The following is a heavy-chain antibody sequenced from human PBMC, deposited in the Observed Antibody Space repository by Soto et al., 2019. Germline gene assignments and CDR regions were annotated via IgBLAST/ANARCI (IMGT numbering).Heavy chain of an antibody. D-gene: IGHD2-2*01. V-gene: IGHV3-33*01. CDR1: GFNFDRYG. CDR2: IWYDGSNQ. CDR3: AIDGGSYCSSTSCPWGMDV. J-gene: IGHJ6*02. Sequence: QVHLVESGGGVVQPGRSLRLSCAASGFNFDRYGMHWVRQAPGKGLEWVAFIWYDGSNQYYADSVKGRFTISRDNPKNTLNLQMNSLRAEDTAVYYCAIDGGSYCSSTSCPWGMDVWGQGTTVTVSS.